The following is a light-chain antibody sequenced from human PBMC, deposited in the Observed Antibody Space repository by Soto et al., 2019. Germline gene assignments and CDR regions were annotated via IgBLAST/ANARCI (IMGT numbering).Light chain of an antibody. CDR3: QTWGTGSVV. Sequence: QSALTQSPSASASLGASVKLTCTLNSGHSTYAITWHQQQPEKGPRYLMKLNSDGSHTKGDGIPDRFSGSSSVTERYLTISSLQSEDEADYYCQTWGTGSVVFGGGTKLTVL. V-gene: IGLV4-69*01. CDR1: SGHSTYA. J-gene: IGLJ2*01. CDR2: LNSDGSH.